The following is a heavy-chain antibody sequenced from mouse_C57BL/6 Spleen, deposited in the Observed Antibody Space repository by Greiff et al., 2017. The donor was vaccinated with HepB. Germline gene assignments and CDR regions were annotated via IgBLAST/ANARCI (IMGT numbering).Heavy chain of an antibody. CDR2: IYPGSGST. Sequence: AQLQQPGAELVKPGASVKMSCKASGYTFTSYWITWVKQRPGQGLEWIGDIYPGSGSTNYNEKFKSKATLTVDTSSSTAYMQLSSLTSEDSAVYYCARSDGYYWYFDVWGTGTTVTVSS. V-gene: IGHV1-55*01. CDR3: ARSDGYYWYFDV. D-gene: IGHD1-1*01. CDR1: GYTFTSYW. J-gene: IGHJ1*03.